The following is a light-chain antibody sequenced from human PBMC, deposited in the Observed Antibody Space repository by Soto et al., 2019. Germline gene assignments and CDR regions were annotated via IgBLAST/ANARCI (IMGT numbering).Light chain of an antibody. Sequence: ALTQPASVSGSPGQSITISCTGTSSNVGSYDLVSWYQQHPGKAPKLLIYEVTKRPSGVSNRFSGSKSGNTASLTISGLQAEDEADYACCSYAASNTLIFGGGTKLTVL. CDR3: CSYAASNTLI. J-gene: IGLJ2*01. CDR1: SSNVGSYDL. CDR2: EVT. V-gene: IGLV2-23*02.